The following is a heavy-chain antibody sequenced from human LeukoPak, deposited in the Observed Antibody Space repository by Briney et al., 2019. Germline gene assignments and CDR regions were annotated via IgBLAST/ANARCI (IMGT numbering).Heavy chain of an antibody. Sequence: GSSVKVSCKASGGTFSSYAISWVRQAPEQGLEWMGRIIPILGIANYAQKFQGRVTITADKSTSTAYMELSSLRSEDTAVYYCAREIFGYSYGTDYWGQGTLVTVSS. CDR2: IIPILGIA. D-gene: IGHD5-18*01. CDR3: AREIFGYSYGTDY. V-gene: IGHV1-69*04. CDR1: GGTFSSYA. J-gene: IGHJ4*02.